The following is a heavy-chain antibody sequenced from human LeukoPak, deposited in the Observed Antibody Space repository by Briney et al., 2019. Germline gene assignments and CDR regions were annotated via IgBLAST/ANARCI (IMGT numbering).Heavy chain of an antibody. CDR3: ARGSGLWFGELFFDY. CDR1: GGSINSSYYY. Sequence: SETLSLTCTVSGGSINSSYYYWSWIRQPAGKGLEWIGRIYTSGSTNYNPSLKSRVTISVDTSKNQFSLKLSSVTAADTAVYYCARGSGLWFGELFFDYWGQGTLVTVSS. D-gene: IGHD3-10*01. J-gene: IGHJ4*02. V-gene: IGHV4-61*02. CDR2: IYTSGST.